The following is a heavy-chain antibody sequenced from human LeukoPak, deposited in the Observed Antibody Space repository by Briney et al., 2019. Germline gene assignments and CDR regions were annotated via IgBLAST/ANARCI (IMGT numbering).Heavy chain of an antibody. Sequence: GESLKVSCKGSGYSFTSNWIGWVRQMPGKGLEWMGTIYPGDSDTRYSPSFQGQVTISADKSINTAYLQWGSLKASDTAMYYCARSAGSSSSWEFDYWGQGTLVTVSS. J-gene: IGHJ4*02. V-gene: IGHV5-51*01. CDR2: IYPGDSDT. CDR3: ARSAGSSSSWEFDY. D-gene: IGHD6-13*01. CDR1: GYSFTSNW.